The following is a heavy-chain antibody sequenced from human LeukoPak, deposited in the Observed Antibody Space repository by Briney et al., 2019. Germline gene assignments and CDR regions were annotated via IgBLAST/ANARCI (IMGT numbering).Heavy chain of an antibody. Sequence: GGSLRLSCAVSGFTFSRYAMSWVRQAPGKGLEWVSATSGSGGTTYYADSVKGRFTISRDNAKNSLYLQMNSLRAEDTAIYYCARDPYNGNYGDSYYYYMDVWGKGTTVTISS. J-gene: IGHJ6*03. D-gene: IGHD1-26*01. V-gene: IGHV3-23*01. CDR1: GFTFSRYA. CDR3: ARDPYNGNYGDSYYYYMDV. CDR2: TSGSGGTT.